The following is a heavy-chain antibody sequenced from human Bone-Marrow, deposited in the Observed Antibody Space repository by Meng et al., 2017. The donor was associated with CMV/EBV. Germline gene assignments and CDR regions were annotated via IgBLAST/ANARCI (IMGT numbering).Heavy chain of an antibody. Sequence: GEYLKISCGTSGFSFSDYYMSWVRQAPGKGLEWVATIKPDASEQHYVDSVRGRFTISRDNSKNSVHLQLSSLRGEDTALYFCARGTLRSLYDPFDHWGRGTLVTVSS. CDR3: ARGTLRSLYDPFDH. D-gene: IGHD3-3*01. CDR1: GFSFSDYY. V-gene: IGHV3-7*01. J-gene: IGHJ4*02. CDR2: IKPDASEQ.